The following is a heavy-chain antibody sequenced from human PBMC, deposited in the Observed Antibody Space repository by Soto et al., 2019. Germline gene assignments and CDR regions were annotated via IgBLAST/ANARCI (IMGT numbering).Heavy chain of an antibody. Sequence: PGGSLRLSCAASGFTFSDYYMSWIRQAPGKGLEWVSYISSSSSYTNYADSVKGRFTISRDNAKNSLYLQMNSLRAEDTAVYYCARGQDGTPQSEVDYWGQGTLVTVSS. D-gene: IGHD1-1*01. CDR1: GFTFSDYY. CDR3: ARGQDGTPQSEVDY. CDR2: ISSSSSYT. J-gene: IGHJ4*02. V-gene: IGHV3-11*06.